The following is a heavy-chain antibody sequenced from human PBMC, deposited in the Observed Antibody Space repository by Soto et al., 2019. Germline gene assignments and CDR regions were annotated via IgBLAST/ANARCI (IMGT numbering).Heavy chain of an antibody. Sequence: GGSLRLSCAASGFTFSNYAMSWVRQAPGKGLECVSAISGGGDRTYYADSVKGRFTISRDNSKNTLSLQMNSLRAEDTAVYFCAFSRTGITGTFFDYWGQGALVTVSS. J-gene: IGHJ4*02. CDR3: AFSRTGITGTFFDY. CDR2: ISGGGDRT. V-gene: IGHV3-23*01. D-gene: IGHD1-20*01. CDR1: GFTFSNYA.